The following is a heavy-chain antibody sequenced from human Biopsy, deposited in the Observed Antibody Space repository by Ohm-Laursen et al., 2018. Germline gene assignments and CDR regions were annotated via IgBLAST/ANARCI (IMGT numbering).Heavy chain of an antibody. CDR1: GGSLSSYS. D-gene: IGHD5-12*01. V-gene: IGHV4-59*08. CDR3: ARLSRRGYIIFFDY. Sequence: SDTLSLTCTVSGGSLSSYSWSWIRQPAGKGLEWIGYRFHSGSPIYNPSLQSRVTISIDTSKNQFSLTLSSVSAADTAVYYCARLSRRGYIIFFDYWGRGTRVTVSS. CDR2: RFHSGSP. J-gene: IGHJ4*02.